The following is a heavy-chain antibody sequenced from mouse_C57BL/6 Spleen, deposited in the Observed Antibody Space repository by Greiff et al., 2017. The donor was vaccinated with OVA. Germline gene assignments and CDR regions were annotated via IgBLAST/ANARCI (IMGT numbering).Heavy chain of an antibody. CDR1: GYAFSSYW. V-gene: IGHV1-80*01. J-gene: IGHJ3*01. CDR3: AREGLGNAWFAY. D-gene: IGHD3-3*01. CDR2: IYPGDGDT. Sequence: VQRVESGAELVKPGASVKISCKASGYAFSSYWMNWVKQRPGKGLEWIGQIYPGDGDTNYNGKFKGKATLTADKSSSTAYMQLSSLTSEDSAVYFCAREGLGNAWFAYWGQGTLVTVSA.